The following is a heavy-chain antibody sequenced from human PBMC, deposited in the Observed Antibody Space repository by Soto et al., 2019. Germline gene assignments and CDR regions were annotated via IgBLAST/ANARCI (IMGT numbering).Heavy chain of an antibody. CDR2: IYSGGST. Sequence: GGSLRLSCAASGFTVSSNYMSWVRQAPGKGLEWVSLIYSGGSTYYTDSVKGRFTISRDNSKNTLYLQMNSLRAEDTAVYYGSRGAVYYGPLDYWGQGTLVTVSS. CDR1: GFTVSSNY. CDR3: SRGAVYYGPLDY. V-gene: IGHV3-53*01. D-gene: IGHD4-17*01. J-gene: IGHJ4*02.